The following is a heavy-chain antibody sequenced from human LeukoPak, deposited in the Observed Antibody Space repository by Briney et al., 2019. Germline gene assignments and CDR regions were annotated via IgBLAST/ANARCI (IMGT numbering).Heavy chain of an antibody. CDR3: ARDWVEYSSSSSFRY. CDR2: ISYDGSNK. CDR1: GFTFSSYA. Sequence: GGSLRLSCAASGFTFSSYAMHWVRQAPGKGLEWVAVISYDGSNKYYADSVKGRFTISRDNSKNTLYLQMNSLRAEDTAVYYCARDWVEYSSSSSFRYWGQGTLVTVSS. V-gene: IGHV3-30*01. J-gene: IGHJ4*02. D-gene: IGHD6-6*01.